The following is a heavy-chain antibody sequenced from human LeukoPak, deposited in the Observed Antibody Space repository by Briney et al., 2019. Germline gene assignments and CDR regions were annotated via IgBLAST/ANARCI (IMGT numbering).Heavy chain of an antibody. Sequence: GGSLRLSCAASGVTFSISMMNWVRQAPGKGLEWLSYISSDSGAIYYADSVQGRFTISRDNAQKSLYLQMNSLRVEDTAVYYCVREIAYWGQGALVTVSS. CDR1: GVTFSISM. V-gene: IGHV3-48*01. CDR3: VREIAY. CDR2: ISSDSGAI. D-gene: IGHD2/OR15-2a*01. J-gene: IGHJ4*02.